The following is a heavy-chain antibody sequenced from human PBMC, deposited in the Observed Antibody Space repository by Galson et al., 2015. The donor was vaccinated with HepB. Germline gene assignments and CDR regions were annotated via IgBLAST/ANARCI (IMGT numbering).Heavy chain of an antibody. CDR3: TRYCSSTSCSFGRGGMDV. CDR1: GFTFSSHW. V-gene: IGHV3-7*01. Sequence: SLRLSCAASGFTFSSHWMTWVRQAPGQGLEWVASIKQDGSDKYYVDSVKGRFTISRDNAKNSLYLQMNSLRAEDTAVYYCTRYCSSTSCSFGRGGMDVWGQGTTVTVSS. CDR2: IKQDGSDK. J-gene: IGHJ6*02. D-gene: IGHD2-2*01.